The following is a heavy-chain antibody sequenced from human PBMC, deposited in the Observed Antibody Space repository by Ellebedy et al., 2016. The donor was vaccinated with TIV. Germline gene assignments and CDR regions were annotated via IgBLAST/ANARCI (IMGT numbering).Heavy chain of an antibody. CDR3: AREAVEVATVEDFYYYMDA. D-gene: IGHD5-24*01. J-gene: IGHJ6*03. CDR1: GGSLSSYY. CDR2: IYDTGST. V-gene: IGHV4-59*01. Sequence: SETLSLTCTVSGGSLSSYYWSWVRHLPAKGLEWIGYIYDTGSTSYSPSLRSRVSISIDTSKNQFSLRLNSVTAADTAVYYCAREAVEVATVEDFYYYMDAWGKGTTVTVSS.